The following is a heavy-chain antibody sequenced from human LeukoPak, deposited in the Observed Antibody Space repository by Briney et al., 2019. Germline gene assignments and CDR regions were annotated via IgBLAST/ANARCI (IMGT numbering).Heavy chain of an antibody. V-gene: IGHV1-69*06. Sequence: ASVKVSCKASGGTFSSYAISWVRQAPGQGLEWMGGIIPIFGTANYAQKFQGRVTITADKSTSTAYMELSSLRSEDTAVYYCARDVGREIDGGGTFDYWGQGTLVTVSS. J-gene: IGHJ4*02. CDR2: IIPIFGTA. CDR3: ARDVGREIDGGGTFDY. CDR1: GGTFSSYA. D-gene: IGHD2-15*01.